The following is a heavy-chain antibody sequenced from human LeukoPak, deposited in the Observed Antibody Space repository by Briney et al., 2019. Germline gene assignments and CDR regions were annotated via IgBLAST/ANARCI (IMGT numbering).Heavy chain of an antibody. V-gene: IGHV4-39*01. J-gene: IGHJ4*02. CDR2: INYSGST. CDR3: VRHWAAGDFDY. Sequence: SETLSLTCTVSRGSIRSSSYYWGWIRQPPGKGLEWIGSINYSGSTYYNPSLKSRVAIAVDTSKNQFSLNLSSVTATDTAVYYCVRHWAAGDFDYWGQGTLVTVSS. CDR1: RGSIRSSSYY. D-gene: IGHD6-13*01.